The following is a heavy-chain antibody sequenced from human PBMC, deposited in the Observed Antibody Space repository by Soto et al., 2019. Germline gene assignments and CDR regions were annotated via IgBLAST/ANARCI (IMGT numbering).Heavy chain of an antibody. Sequence: GGSLRLSCAASGFTFSSYWMSWVRQAPGKGLEWVANIKQDGSEKYYVDSVKGRFTISRDNAKNSLYLQMNSLRAEDTAVYYCLCHVPVGYGMYVRAQGTAVTVS. D-gene: IGHD2-21*01. CDR3: LCHVPVGYGMYV. CDR1: GFTFSSYW. J-gene: IGHJ6*02. CDR2: IKQDGSEK. V-gene: IGHV3-7*01.